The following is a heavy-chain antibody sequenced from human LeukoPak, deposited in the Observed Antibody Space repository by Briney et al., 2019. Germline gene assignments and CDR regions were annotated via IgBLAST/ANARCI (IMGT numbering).Heavy chain of an antibody. D-gene: IGHD1-26*01. CDR3: ARVRVGATGYYFDY. Sequence: PGGSLRLSCADSGFTFSSYSMNWVRQAPGKGLEWVSSISSSSSYIYYADSVKGRFTISRDNAKNSLYLQMNSLRAEDTAVYYCARVRVGATGYYFDYWGQGTLVTVSS. CDR2: ISSSSSYI. CDR1: GFTFSSYS. V-gene: IGHV3-21*01. J-gene: IGHJ4*02.